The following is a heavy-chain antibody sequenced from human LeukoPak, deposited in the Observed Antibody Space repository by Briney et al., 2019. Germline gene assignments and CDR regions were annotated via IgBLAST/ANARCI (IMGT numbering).Heavy chain of an antibody. CDR1: GGSISSYY. J-gene: IGHJ3*02. Sequence: PSETLSLTCTVSGGSISSYYWSWIRQPPGKGLEWIGYIYYSGSTNYNPSLKSRVTISVDTSKNQFSLKLSSVTAADTAVYYCARVRESLGAFDIWGQGTMVTVSS. CDR3: ARVRESLGAFDI. D-gene: IGHD6-19*01. V-gene: IGHV4-59*01. CDR2: IYYSGST.